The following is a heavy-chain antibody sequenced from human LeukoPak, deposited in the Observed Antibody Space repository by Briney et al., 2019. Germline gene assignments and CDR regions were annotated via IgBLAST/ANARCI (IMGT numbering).Heavy chain of an antibody. V-gene: IGHV4-39*07. CDR3: ARGRRITMVRGVILDP. J-gene: IGHJ5*02. D-gene: IGHD3-10*01. CDR2: IYYSGST. Sequence: DPSETLSLTCTVSGGSISSSSYYWGWIRQPPGKGLEWIGSIYYSGSTNYNPSLKSRVTISVDTSKNQFSLKLSSVTAADTAVYYCARGRRITMVRGVILDPWGQGTLVTVSS. CDR1: GGSISSSSYY.